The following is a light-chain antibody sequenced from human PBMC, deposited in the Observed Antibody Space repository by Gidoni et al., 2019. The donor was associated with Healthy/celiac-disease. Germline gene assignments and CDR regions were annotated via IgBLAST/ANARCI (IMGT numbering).Light chain of an antibody. J-gene: IGKJ3*01. V-gene: IGKV3-11*01. CDR1: QSVRSY. CDR2: DAS. CDR3: QRRSDWPTVT. Sequence: IVLTQSPATLSLSPGVRATLSCRAIQSVRSYLAWYQQKPGQAPRLLIYDASNRATGIPARFSGSGSGTDFTLNISSLEPEDFAVYYCQRRSDWPTVTFGPGTKVDIK.